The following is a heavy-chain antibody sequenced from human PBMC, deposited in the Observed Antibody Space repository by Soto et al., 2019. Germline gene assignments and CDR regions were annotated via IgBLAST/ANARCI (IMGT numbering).Heavy chain of an antibody. CDR1: HFSFSSSP. CDR3: AREGDYSNYFDY. D-gene: IGHD4-4*01. CDR2: ISYDGSSK. J-gene: IGHJ4*02. V-gene: IGHV3-30*04. Sequence: QVQLVESGGDVAQPGRSLRLSCAASHFSFSSSPMNWVRQAPGKGLEWVATISYDGSSKYYAESVEGRFTVSRDNSKNTLFLQVNSLRVEDTAVYYCAREGDYSNYFDYWGQGTLVTVSS.